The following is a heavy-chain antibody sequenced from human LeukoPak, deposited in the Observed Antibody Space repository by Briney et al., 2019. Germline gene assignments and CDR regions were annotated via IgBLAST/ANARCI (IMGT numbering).Heavy chain of an antibody. CDR3: ARGEAPAARVDY. D-gene: IGHD2-2*01. J-gene: IGHJ4*02. CDR1: GGSISSSSYY. CDR2: IFYSGST. V-gene: IGHV4-39*07. Sequence: SETLSLTCTVSGGSISSSSYYWDWIRQPPGKGLEWIGSIFYSGSTYYNPSLKSRVTISVDTSKNQFSLKLSSVTAADTAVYYCARGEAPAARVDYWGQGTLVTVSS.